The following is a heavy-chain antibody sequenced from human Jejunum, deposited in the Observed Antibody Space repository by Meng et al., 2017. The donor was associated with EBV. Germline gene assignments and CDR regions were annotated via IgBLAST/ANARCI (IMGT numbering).Heavy chain of an antibody. D-gene: IGHD3-16*01. Sequence: EVHLVEAGGGLVQPGGSLRLSFVGSGYTFSNYWMHWVRQTPGKGLVWVSRINEDGTHTDYADSVKGRFTISRDNAKNTLTLQMNSLRVEDTAVYYCSRDLRGPFDYWGQGTLVTVSS. V-gene: IGHV3-74*01. CDR3: SRDLRGPFDY. J-gene: IGHJ4*02. CDR2: INEDGTHT. CDR1: GYTFSNYW.